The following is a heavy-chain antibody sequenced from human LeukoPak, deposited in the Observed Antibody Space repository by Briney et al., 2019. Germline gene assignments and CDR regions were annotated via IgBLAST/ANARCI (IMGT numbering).Heavy chain of an antibody. J-gene: IGHJ6*02. V-gene: IGHV6-1*01. CDR2: TYYRSKWYN. CDR1: GDSVSSNSAA. CDR3: ARSRYSSGWTDYYYYGMDV. Sequence: QTLSLTCAISGDSVSSNSAAWNWIRQSPSRGLEWLGRTYYRSKWYNDYAVSVKSRITINPDTSKNQFSLQLNSVTPEDTAVYYCARSRYSSGWTDYYYYGMDVWGQGTTVTVSS. D-gene: IGHD6-19*01.